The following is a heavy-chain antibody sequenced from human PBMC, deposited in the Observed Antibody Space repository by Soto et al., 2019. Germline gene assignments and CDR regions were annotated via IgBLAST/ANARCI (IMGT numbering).Heavy chain of an antibody. CDR1: GYTFTSYG. CDR2: ISAHNGNT. D-gene: IGHD3-10*01. V-gene: IGHV1-18*01. Sequence: QVHLVQSGAEVKKPGASVKVSCKASGYTFTSYGITWVRQAPGQGLEWMGWISAHNGNTDYAQKLQGRVIVTRDTSPSTAYRGLRCLRCADPAVDYCAGGRYGGHWGQGALVPVSS. J-gene: IGHJ4*02. CDR3: AGGRYGGH.